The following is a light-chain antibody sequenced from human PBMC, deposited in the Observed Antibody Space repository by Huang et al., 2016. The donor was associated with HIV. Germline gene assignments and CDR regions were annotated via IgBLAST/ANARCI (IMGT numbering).Light chain of an antibody. CDR1: QSLLHSNGYNY. J-gene: IGKJ2*01. CDR3: MQALQTPL. Sequence: DIVMTQSPLSLPVTPGEPASISCRSSQSLLHSNGYNYLDWYLQKPGQSPHFLIYLGSNRASGVPDRFSGSGSGTDFTLKISRVEAEDVGVYYCMQALQTPLFGQGTKLEIK. CDR2: LGS. V-gene: IGKV2-28*01.